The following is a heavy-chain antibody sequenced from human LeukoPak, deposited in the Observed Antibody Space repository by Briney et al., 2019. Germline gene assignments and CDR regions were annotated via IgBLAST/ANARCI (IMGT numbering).Heavy chain of an antibody. CDR1: GYSFTSYW. V-gene: IGHV5-51*01. CDR3: ARHQVGPTEDTDAFDI. CDR2: IYPGDSDT. Sequence: GESLKISCKGSGYSFTSYWIGWVRQMPGKGLEWMGVIYPGDSDTRYSPSFQGQVTISADKSISTAYLQWSSLKASDTAMYYYARHQVGPTEDTDAFDIWGQGTMVTVSS. J-gene: IGHJ3*02. D-gene: IGHD2-15*01.